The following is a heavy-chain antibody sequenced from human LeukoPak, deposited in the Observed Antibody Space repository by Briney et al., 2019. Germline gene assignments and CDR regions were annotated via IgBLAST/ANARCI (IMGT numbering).Heavy chain of an antibody. Sequence: AASVKVSCKASGYTFTDYSLHWVRQAPGQGLEWMGWINPKSSGTNYAQKFQDRVTMTSDTSISTAYMELMRLRSDDTAVYYCARMYSGSRNWFDPWGQGTLVTVSS. J-gene: IGHJ5*02. CDR3: ARMYSGSRNWFDP. CDR1: GYTFTDYS. CDR2: INPKSSGT. D-gene: IGHD1-26*01. V-gene: IGHV1-2*02.